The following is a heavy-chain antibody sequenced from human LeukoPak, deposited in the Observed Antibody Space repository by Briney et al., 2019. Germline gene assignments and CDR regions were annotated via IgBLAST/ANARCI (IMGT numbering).Heavy chain of an antibody. D-gene: IGHD2-15*01. V-gene: IGHV4-4*07. J-gene: IGHJ2*01. Sequence: SETLSLTCTVSDGSISTYYWSWIRQPAGKGPEWIGRMYTSGSANYNPSLGSRVTMSVDTSKNQFSLKLTSVTAADTAVYYCARDTYCSGGSCPGWYFDLWGRGTLVTVSS. CDR1: DGSISTYY. CDR2: MYTSGSA. CDR3: ARDTYCSGGSCPGWYFDL.